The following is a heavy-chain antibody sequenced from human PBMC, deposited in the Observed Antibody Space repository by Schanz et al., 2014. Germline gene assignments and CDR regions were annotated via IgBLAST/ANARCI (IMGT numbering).Heavy chain of an antibody. V-gene: IGHV3-33*01. CDR2: IGYDGSEK. D-gene: IGHD1-26*01. CDR1: GLNFDYYG. CDR3: ARDRGTGIYWEGCDY. Sequence: QVQLVESGGGVVQPGRSLRLSCATSGLNFDYYGMNWVRQAPGKGLEWVANIGYDGSEKYYVDSVKGRFTISRDTSKNTLYLLLNSLRAEDTAVYYCARDRGTGIYWEGCDYWGQGTLVTVSS. J-gene: IGHJ4*02.